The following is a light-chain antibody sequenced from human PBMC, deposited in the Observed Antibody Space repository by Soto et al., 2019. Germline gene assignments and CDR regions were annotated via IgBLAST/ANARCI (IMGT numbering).Light chain of an antibody. J-gene: IGLJ3*02. CDR2: EVN. CDR1: SSDVGGFKY. Sequence: QSVLTQPASVSGSPGQSITISCAGTSSDVGGFKYVSWYQHHPDKAPKLMIYEVNIRPSGVSNRFSGSKSGNTASLTISGLQAEDEADYYCYSYTSSSTLGVFGGGTKLTVL. V-gene: IGLV2-14*01. CDR3: YSYTSSSTLGV.